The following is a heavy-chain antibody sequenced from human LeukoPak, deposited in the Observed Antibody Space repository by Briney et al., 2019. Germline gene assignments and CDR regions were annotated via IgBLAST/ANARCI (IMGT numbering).Heavy chain of an antibody. D-gene: IGHD5-12*01. J-gene: IGHJ4*02. V-gene: IGHV4-4*09. Sequence: SETLSLTCTVSGGSISSYYWSWIRQPPGKGLEWIGYIYTSGSTNYNPSLESRVTISVDTSKNQFSLKLSSVTAADTAVYYCVRDGGVSGYDLLDYWGQGTLVTVSS. CDR2: IYTSGST. CDR3: VRDGGVSGYDLLDY. CDR1: GGSISSYY.